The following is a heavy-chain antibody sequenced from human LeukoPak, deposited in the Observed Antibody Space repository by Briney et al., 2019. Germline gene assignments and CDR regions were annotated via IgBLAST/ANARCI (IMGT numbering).Heavy chain of an antibody. D-gene: IGHD6-6*01. CDR3: AREEYSSIWFDY. CDR1: VFIFRKYA. CDR2: ISYDGTNK. V-gene: IGHV3-30-3*01. J-gene: IGHJ4*02. Sequence: GRSLRLSCAASVFIFRKYAMHWVRQAPGKGLEWVAVISYDGTNKYFVDSVKGRFTISRDNFKNTLYLQMNSLRAEDTAVYYCAREEYSSIWFDYWGQGTLVSVSS.